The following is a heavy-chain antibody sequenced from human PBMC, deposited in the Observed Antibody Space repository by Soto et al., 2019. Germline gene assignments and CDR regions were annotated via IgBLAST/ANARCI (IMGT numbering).Heavy chain of an antibody. CDR1: GCSISSYY. V-gene: IGHV4-59*08. Sequence: PSETLSLTCTVSGCSISSYYWSWIRQPPGKGLEWVGYTYHSGSSNYNPSFKSRVTISVDTSKNQFSLELSSVTAADTAVYYCARLVAARPYQFDSWGQGTLVTVSS. D-gene: IGHD6-6*01. CDR2: TYHSGSS. J-gene: IGHJ4*02. CDR3: ARLVAARPYQFDS.